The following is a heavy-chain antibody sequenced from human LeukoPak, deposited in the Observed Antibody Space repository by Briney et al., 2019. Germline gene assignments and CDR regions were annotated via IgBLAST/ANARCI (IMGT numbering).Heavy chain of an antibody. Sequence: SETLSLTCAVYGGSFSGYYWSWIRQPPGKGLEWIGSIDQSGSTYYNPSLKSRVTISIDTPNNQFSLKLSSVTAADTAVYYCATGVHGIAAAGDYYFDYWGQGTLVTVSS. V-gene: IGHV4-34*01. CDR3: ATGVHGIAAAGDYYFDY. D-gene: IGHD6-13*01. J-gene: IGHJ4*02. CDR1: GGSFSGYY. CDR2: IDQSGST.